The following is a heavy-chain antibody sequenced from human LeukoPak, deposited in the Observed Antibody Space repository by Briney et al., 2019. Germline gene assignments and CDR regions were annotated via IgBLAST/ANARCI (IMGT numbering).Heavy chain of an antibody. D-gene: IGHD4/OR15-4a*01. Sequence: PSETLTLTCSVSGGFLMSYYWTWIRQSAGKGLEFIGRTYTSGSTDYNPSLKSRITLSIDRSKNQFSLKLRSVTAADTAIYHCARGSMVRWFDFRGQGTLVTVSS. J-gene: IGHJ5*01. CDR3: ARGSMVRWFDF. V-gene: IGHV4-4*07. CDR2: TYTSGST. CDR1: GGFLMSYY.